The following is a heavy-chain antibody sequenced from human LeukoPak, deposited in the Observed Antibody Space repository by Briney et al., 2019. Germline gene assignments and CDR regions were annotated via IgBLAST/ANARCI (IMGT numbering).Heavy chain of an antibody. CDR3: TSSTYYSSSWYDYFDY. CDR1: GFTFGDYA. V-gene: IGHV3-49*03. J-gene: IGHJ4*02. Sequence: GGSLRLSCTASGFTFGDYAMSWFRQAPGKGLEWVGFIRSKAYGGTTEYAASVKGRFTISRDDSKSIAYLQMNSLKTEDTAVYYCTSSTYYSSSWYDYFDYWGQGTLVTVSS. D-gene: IGHD6-13*01. CDR2: IRSKAYGGTT.